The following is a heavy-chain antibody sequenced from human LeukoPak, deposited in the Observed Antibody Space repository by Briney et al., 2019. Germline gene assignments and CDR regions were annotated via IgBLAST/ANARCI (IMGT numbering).Heavy chain of an antibody. CDR2: IGTAGDT. J-gene: IGHJ4*02. V-gene: IGHV3-13*01. Sequence: GGSLRLSCAASGFTFCSYDMHWVRQATGKGLEWVSAIGTAGDTYYPGSVKGRFTISRENAKNSLYLQMNSLRAGDTAVYYCVRGAPWFGESLGWYYFDYWGQGTLVTVSS. CDR1: GFTFCSYD. D-gene: IGHD3-10*01. CDR3: VRGAPWFGESLGWYYFDY.